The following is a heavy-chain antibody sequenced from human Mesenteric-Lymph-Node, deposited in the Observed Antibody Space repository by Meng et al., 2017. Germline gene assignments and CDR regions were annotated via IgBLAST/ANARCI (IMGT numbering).Heavy chain of an antibody. J-gene: IGHJ4*02. Sequence: QVQLVQSGTEVKKPGASVRVSCKASGYTFTGYYVQWVRQAPGQGLEWMGRINPNSGGTTVAQEFQGRVTMTRDASSSTAYMELSSLRSEDTAVYYCARGSDMIVVVLPLDYWGQGTLVTVSS. D-gene: IGHD3-22*01. CDR3: ARGSDMIVVVLPLDY. CDR1: GYTFTGYY. CDR2: INPNSGGT. V-gene: IGHV1-2*06.